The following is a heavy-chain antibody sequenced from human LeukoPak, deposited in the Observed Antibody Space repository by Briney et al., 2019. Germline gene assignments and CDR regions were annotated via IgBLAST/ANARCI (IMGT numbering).Heavy chain of an antibody. D-gene: IGHD2-15*01. CDR1: GFXFSSYN. V-gene: IGHV3-21*01. CDR3: ATGIVVVVAARFDY. J-gene: IGHJ4*02. CDR2: ISSSSTYI. Sequence: GGSLRLSCAASGFXFSSYNINWVRQAPGKGLEWVSSISSSSTYIHYADSVKGRFTISRDNAKNSLYLQMNSLRAEDTAVYYCATGIVVVVAARFDYWGQGTLVTVSS.